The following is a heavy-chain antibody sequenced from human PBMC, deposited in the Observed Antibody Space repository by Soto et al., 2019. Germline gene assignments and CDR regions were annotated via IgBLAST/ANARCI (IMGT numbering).Heavy chain of an antibody. Sequence: SETLSLTCAVSGGSISSSNWWSWVRQPPGKGLEWIGEIYHSGSTNYNPSLKSRIAINPDTSKNQFSLQLNSVTPEDTAVYYCVRGARSAFDIWGQGTMVTVSS. CDR2: IYHSGST. J-gene: IGHJ3*02. CDR1: GGSISSSNW. D-gene: IGHD6-6*01. V-gene: IGHV4-4*02. CDR3: VRGARSAFDI.